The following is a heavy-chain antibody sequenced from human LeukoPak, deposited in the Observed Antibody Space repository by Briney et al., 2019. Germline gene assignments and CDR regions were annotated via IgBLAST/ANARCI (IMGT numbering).Heavy chain of an antibody. J-gene: IGHJ4*02. V-gene: IGHV3-30*19. CDR3: ARSGGLQKFDY. CDR2: ISYDGNTI. D-gene: IGHD4-11*01. Sequence: GRSLRLSCAASGFTFSSYGMHWVRQAPGKGLQWVAVISYDGNTIYYADSVKGRFTISRDTSKNTLYLQMNSLRTEDTAVYYCARSGGLQKFDYWGQGTLVTVSS. CDR1: GFTFSSYG.